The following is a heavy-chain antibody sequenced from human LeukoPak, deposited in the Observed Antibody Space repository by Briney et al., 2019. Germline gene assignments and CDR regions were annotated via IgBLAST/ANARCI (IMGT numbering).Heavy chain of an antibody. CDR2: IYSGNVA. V-gene: IGHV3-66*01. Sequence: PGGSLRLSCAAPGFTVTDNYMSWVRQAPGKGLEWVSVIYSGNVAYYAESAKGRFTVSRDKSKNELYLQMNNLRVEDTGVYYCSRDGGFLLGMVVWGQGTTVTVSS. CDR3: SRDGGFLLGMVV. D-gene: IGHD2-21*01. J-gene: IGHJ6*02. CDR1: GFTVTDNY.